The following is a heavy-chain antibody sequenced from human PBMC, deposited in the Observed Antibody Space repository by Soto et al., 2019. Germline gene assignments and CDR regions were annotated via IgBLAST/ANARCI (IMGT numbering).Heavy chain of an antibody. D-gene: IGHD2-15*01. CDR2: IYYSGST. V-gene: IGHV4-31*03. Sequence: SEPLSLPFTVSGGSISSGGYYWILIGQHPGKGLEWIGYIYYSGSTYYSPSLKSRVTISVDTSKNQFSLKLSSVTAADTAVYYCAGSCSGGSCYYYFDYWGQGTLVTVSS. CDR3: AGSCSGGSCYYYFDY. CDR1: GGSISSGGYY. J-gene: IGHJ4*02.